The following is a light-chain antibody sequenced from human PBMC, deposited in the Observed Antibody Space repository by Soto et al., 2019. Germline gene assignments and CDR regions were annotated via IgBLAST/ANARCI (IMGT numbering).Light chain of an antibody. CDR2: DNN. CDR3: GTWDSGLSVVV. Sequence: QSVLTQPPSVSAARGQKVTISCSGSNSNIGNKDVSWYQQFPGTAPKLLIYDNNRRPSGIPDRFSASKSGTLATLAITGLQTGDEADYYCGTWDSGLSVVVFGGGTKLTVL. CDR1: NSNIGNKD. J-gene: IGLJ2*01. V-gene: IGLV1-51*01.